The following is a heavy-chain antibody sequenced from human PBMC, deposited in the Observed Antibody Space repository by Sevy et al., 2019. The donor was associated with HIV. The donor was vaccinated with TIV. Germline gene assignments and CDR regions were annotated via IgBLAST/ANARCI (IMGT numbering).Heavy chain of an antibody. V-gene: IGHV3-43*01. D-gene: IGHD2-21*02. CDR3: AKERNCGRDCLYFQH. Sequence: GGSLRLSCAASGFTFDDYTMLWVRQAPGKGLEWVSLINWNGDDTYYADSVKGRFTISRDNSRNSLYLQMNSLRTEDTALYYCAKERNCGRDCLYFQHWGQGTLVTVSS. CDR1: GFTFDDYT. J-gene: IGHJ1*01. CDR2: INWNGDDT.